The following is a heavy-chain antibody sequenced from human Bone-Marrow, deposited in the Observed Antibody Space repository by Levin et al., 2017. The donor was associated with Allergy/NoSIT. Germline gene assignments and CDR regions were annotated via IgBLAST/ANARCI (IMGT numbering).Heavy chain of an antibody. CDR3: ATTMYYYGSGSQNRHWFDT. V-gene: IGHV3-23*01. J-gene: IGHJ5*02. D-gene: IGHD3-10*01. CDR2: IKDSGDST. Sequence: SGGSLRLSCAASGFTFSNFAMSWVRQSPGKGLEWVSGIKDSGDSTNYAASVEGRFTISRDNSKNMLYLEMNTLRAEDTAVYFCATTMYYYGSGSQNRHWFDTWGQGTLVTVSS. CDR1: GFTFSNFA.